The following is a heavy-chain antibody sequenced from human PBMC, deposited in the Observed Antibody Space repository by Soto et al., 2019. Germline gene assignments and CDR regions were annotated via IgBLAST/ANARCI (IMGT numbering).Heavy chain of an antibody. J-gene: IGHJ4*02. D-gene: IGHD3-22*01. Sequence: QVQLQESGPGLVKPSQTLSLTCTVSGGSISSGGYYWSWIRQHPGKGLEWIGYIYHSGTTYYKSSLQSRLTISVDTSKNQFSLKLSSVTAADTAVYYCARVTNYYDQYYFDYWGQGTLVTVSS. CDR3: ARVTNYYDQYYFDY. CDR1: GGSISSGGYY. V-gene: IGHV4-31*03. CDR2: IYHSGTT.